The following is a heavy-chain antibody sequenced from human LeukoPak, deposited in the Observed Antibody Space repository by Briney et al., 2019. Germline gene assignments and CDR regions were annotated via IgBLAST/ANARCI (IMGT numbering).Heavy chain of an antibody. D-gene: IGHD3-10*01. J-gene: IGHJ6*03. CDR1: GYTFTSYY. V-gene: IGHV1/OR15-1*04. CDR2: INPNSGGT. CDR3: ARSVTMVRGVNYYYYMDV. Sequence: ASVKVSCKASGYTFTSYYMHWVRQAPGQELGWMGRINPNSGGTNYAQKFQGRVTMTRNTSISTAYMELSSLRSEDTAVYYCARSVTMVRGVNYYYYMDVWGKGTTVTISS.